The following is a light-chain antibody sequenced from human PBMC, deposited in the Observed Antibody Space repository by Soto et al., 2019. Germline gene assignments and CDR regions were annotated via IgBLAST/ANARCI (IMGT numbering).Light chain of an antibody. J-gene: IGLJ3*02. V-gene: IGLV4-69*01. Sequence: QLVLTQSPSASASLGASVKLTCTLSSGHSSYAIAWHQQQPEKGPRYLMKLNSDGSHSKGDGIPDRFSGSSSGAERYLTIPSLQSEDEADYCSQTWGTGIRVFGGGTKLTVL. CDR3: QTWGTGIRV. CDR1: SGHSSYA. CDR2: LNSDGSH.